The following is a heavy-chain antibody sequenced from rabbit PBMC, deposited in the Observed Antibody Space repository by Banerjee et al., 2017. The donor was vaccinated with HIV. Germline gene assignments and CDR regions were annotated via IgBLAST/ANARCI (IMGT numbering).Heavy chain of an antibody. V-gene: IGHV1S45*01. CDR2: IYTGTSGST. D-gene: IGHD6-1*01. Sequence: QEQLEESGGGLVTPAGTLTLTCKASGFDLSSYYYMCWVRQAPGKGLELIACIYTGTSGSTYYANWAKGRFTISKTSSTTVTLQMTSLTAADTATYFCARNAGYVGYGCALWGPGTLVTVS. CDR3: ARNAGYVGYGCAL. J-gene: IGHJ6*01. CDR1: GFDLSSYYY.